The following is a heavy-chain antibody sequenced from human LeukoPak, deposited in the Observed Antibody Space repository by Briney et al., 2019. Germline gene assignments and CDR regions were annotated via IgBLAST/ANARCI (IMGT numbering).Heavy chain of an antibody. J-gene: IGHJ4*02. CDR3: ARVCPVRGVRYYFDY. D-gene: IGHD3-10*01. V-gene: IGHV4-34*01. CDR2: INRSAST. Sequence: SETLSLTCVLYGGSSTNYFWSWIRQPPGKGLEWIGEINRSASTNYNPSLKSRVTISVDKSKNQFSLKLSSVTAADTAVYYCARVCPVRGVRYYFDYWGQGTLVTVSS. CDR1: GGSSTNYF.